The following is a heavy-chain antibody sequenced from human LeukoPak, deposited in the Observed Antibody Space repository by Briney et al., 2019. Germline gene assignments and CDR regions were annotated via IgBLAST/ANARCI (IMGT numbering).Heavy chain of an antibody. CDR2: IIPIFGTA. Sequence: GASVKVSCKASGGTFSSYAISWVRQAPGQGLEWMGGIIPIFGTANYAQKFQGRVTITADKSTSTAYMELSSLRSEDTAVYYCARDNTMVRGLRVGQDNYYYYYMDVWGKGTTVTVSS. CDR1: GGTFSSYA. D-gene: IGHD3-10*01. V-gene: IGHV1-69*06. CDR3: ARDNTMVRGLRVGQDNYYYYYMDV. J-gene: IGHJ6*03.